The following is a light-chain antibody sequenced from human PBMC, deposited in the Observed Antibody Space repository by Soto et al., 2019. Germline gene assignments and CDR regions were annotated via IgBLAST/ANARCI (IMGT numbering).Light chain of an antibody. CDR1: SSNIGAGFD. V-gene: IGLV1-40*01. CDR2: GNS. J-gene: IGLJ1*01. Sequence: QSALTQPPSVSLAPGQRVTISCTGSSSNIGAGFDVHWYQQLPGTAPKLLIYGNSNRPSGVPDRFSGSRSGTSASLAITGLQAEDEADYYCQSYDSSLTGSKVFGSGTKVTVL. CDR3: QSYDSSLTGSKV.